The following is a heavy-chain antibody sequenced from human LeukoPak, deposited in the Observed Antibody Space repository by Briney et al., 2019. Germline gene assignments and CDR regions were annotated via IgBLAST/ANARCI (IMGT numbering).Heavy chain of an antibody. CDR1: GFTSSSYA. Sequence: PGGSLRLSCAASGFTSSSYAMSWVRQAPGKGLEWVSAISGSGGSTYYADSVKGRFTISRDNSKNTLYLQMNSLRAEDTAVYYCAKDLGGPGAFDIWGQGTMVTVSS. CDR2: ISGSGGST. CDR3: AKDLGGPGAFDI. J-gene: IGHJ3*02. V-gene: IGHV3-23*01. D-gene: IGHD2-15*01.